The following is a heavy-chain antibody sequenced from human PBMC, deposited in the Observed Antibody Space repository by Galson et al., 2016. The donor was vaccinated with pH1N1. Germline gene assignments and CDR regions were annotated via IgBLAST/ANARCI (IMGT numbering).Heavy chain of an antibody. CDR2: IDPRYDTT. J-gene: IGHJ4*02. CDR1: GYSVTRYY. D-gene: IGHD6-6*01. V-gene: IGHV1-46*01. CDR3: AQYSSSSGEPA. Sequence: SVKVSCKAAGYSVTRYYMHWVRQAPGQGLEWMGIIDPRYDTTTYSQRFQGRVVLTRDTSTSTVYMEVSSLTSEDTAIYYCAQYSSSSGEPAWGQGTLVTVSS.